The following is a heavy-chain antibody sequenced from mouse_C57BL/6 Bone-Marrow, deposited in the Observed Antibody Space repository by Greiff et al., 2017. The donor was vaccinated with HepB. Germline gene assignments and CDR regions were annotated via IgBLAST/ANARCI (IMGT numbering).Heavy chain of an antibody. CDR1: GYAFTNYL. D-gene: IGHD2-12*01. CDR3: AREGVTTFDG. J-gene: IGHJ1*03. CDR2: INPGSGGT. V-gene: IGHV1-54*01. Sequence: QVQLQQSGAELVRPGTSVKVSCKASGYAFTNYLIEWVKQRPGQGLEWIGVINPGSGGTNYNEKFKGKATLTADKSSSTAYMQLSSLTSEDSAVYFCAREGVTTFDGWGTGTTVTVSS.